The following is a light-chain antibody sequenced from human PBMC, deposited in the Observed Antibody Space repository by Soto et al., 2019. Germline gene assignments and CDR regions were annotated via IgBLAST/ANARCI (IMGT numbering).Light chain of an antibody. Sequence: EIVLTQSPGTLSLSPGERATLSCRASQSVSSSYLAWYQQKPGQAPRLLIYGASSRATGIPDRFSGSGSGTDFTLTISRLEPEDFAVYYCQQYSRAPITFGQGTRLEI. CDR2: GAS. J-gene: IGKJ5*01. V-gene: IGKV3-20*01. CDR1: QSVSSSY. CDR3: QQYSRAPIT.